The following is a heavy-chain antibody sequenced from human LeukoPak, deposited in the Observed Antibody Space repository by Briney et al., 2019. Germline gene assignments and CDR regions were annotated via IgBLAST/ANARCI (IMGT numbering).Heavy chain of an antibody. CDR3: ARESARGYGSGSRVDY. J-gene: IGHJ4*02. CDR1: GDSVSSTSAA. Sequence: SQTLSLACAISGDSVSSTSAAWNWIRQSPSGGLEWLGRTYYRSKWSNDYAISVRSRITINRDTSKDQFALQLNSVTPEDTAVYYCARESARGYGSGSRVDYWGQGTLVTVSS. V-gene: IGHV6-1*01. CDR2: TYYRSKWSN. D-gene: IGHD3-10*01.